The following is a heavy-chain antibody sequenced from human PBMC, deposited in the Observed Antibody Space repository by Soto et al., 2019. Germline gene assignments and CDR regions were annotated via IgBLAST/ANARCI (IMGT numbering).Heavy chain of an antibody. J-gene: IGHJ5*02. D-gene: IGHD6-6*01. V-gene: IGHV3-30*03. CDR2: ISYDVSNK. CDR3: ARDRVAARPAGGRFDP. CDR1: GFAFSSYG. Sequence: GGSLILSCAASGFAFSSYGMHWVRQAPGKGLEWVAVISYDVSNKYYADSVKCRFTISRDNSKDTLYLQMNSLRTEDTAVYYCARDRVAARPAGGRFDPWGQGTLVTVS.